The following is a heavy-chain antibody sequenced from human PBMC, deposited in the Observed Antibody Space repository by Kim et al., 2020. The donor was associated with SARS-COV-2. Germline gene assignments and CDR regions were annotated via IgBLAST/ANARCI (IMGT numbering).Heavy chain of an antibody. J-gene: IGHJ4*02. CDR2: ISYDGSNK. Sequence: GGSLRLSCAASGFTFSSYGMHWVRQAPGKGLEWVAVISYDGSNKYYADSVKGRFTISRDNSKNTLYLQMNSLRAEYTAVYYCARDAYYYGSGPFDYWGQGTLVTVSS. CDR1: GFTFSSYG. V-gene: IGHV3-33*05. D-gene: IGHD3-10*01. CDR3: ARDAYYYGSGPFDY.